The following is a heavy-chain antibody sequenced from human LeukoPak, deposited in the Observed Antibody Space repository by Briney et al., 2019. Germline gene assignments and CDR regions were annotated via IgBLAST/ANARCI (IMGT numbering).Heavy chain of an antibody. CDR1: GYSFTSYW. V-gene: IGHV5-10-1*01. CDR2: IDPSDSYT. CDR3: ATITGTEYGMDV. J-gene: IGHJ6*02. D-gene: IGHD1/OR15-1a*01. Sequence: TGESLKISCKGSGYSFTSYWISWVRQMPGKGLEWMGRIDPSDSYTNYSPSFQGHVTISADKSISTAYLQWSSLKASDTAMYYCATITGTEYGMDVWGQGTTVTVSS.